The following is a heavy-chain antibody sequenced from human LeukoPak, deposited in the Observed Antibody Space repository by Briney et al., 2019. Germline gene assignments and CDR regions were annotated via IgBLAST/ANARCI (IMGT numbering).Heavy chain of an antibody. CDR1: GYTFTSYY. CDR3: ARQNTAMADIDY. D-gene: IGHD5-18*01. CDR2: INPSGGST. J-gene: IGHJ4*02. Sequence: ASVKVSCKASGYTFTSYYMHWVRQAPGQGLEWMGKINPSGGSTSYAQKFQGRVTMTRDTSTSTVYMELSSLRSEDTAVYYCARQNTAMADIDYWGQGTLVTVSS. V-gene: IGHV1-46*01.